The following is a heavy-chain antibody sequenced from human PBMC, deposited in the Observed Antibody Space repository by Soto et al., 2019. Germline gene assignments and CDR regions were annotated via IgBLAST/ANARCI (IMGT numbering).Heavy chain of an antibody. J-gene: IGHJ3*02. CDR3: AHSLRNWNDFGFVETFDI. D-gene: IGHD1-1*01. CDR2: IYWDDDK. V-gene: IGHV2-5*02. CDR1: GFSHSTSGKG. Sequence: SPATPVNPTQSLTLTCTSRGFSHSTSGKGVGWIRQPPGRALEWLALIYWDDDKRYSPSLKSRLTITKDTSKNQVVLTMTNMDPVDTATYYCAHSLRNWNDFGFVETFDIWGQGTMVTVSS.